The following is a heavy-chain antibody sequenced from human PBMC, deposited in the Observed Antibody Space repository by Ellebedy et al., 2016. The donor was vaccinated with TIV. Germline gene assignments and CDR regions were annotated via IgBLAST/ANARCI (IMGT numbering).Heavy chain of an antibody. V-gene: IGHV4-34*01. CDR1: GGSFSGYY. D-gene: IGHD3-16*02. J-gene: IGHJ3*02. CDR2: INHSGST. CDR3: ARGCVWGSYRDAFDI. Sequence: SETLSLXCAVYGGSFSGYYWSWIRQPPGKGLEWIGEINHSGSTNYNPSLKSRVTISVDTSKNQFSLKLSSVTAADTAVYYCARGCVWGSYRDAFDIWGQGTMVTVSS.